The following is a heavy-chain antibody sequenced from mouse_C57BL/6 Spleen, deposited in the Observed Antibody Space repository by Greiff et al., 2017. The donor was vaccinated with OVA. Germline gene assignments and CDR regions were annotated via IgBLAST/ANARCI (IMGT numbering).Heavy chain of an antibody. D-gene: IGHD2-4*01. Sequence: QVQLQQSGAELVKPGASVKISCKASGYAFSSYWMNWVKQRPGKGLEWIGQIYPGDGATNYNGKFKGKATLTADKSSSTAYMQLSSLTSEDAAVYCCARKNDYDYDGYVDVWGTGTTGTVAA. CDR1: GYAFSSYW. J-gene: IGHJ1*03. CDR3: ARKNDYDYDGYVDV. V-gene: IGHV1-80*01. CDR2: IYPGDGAT.